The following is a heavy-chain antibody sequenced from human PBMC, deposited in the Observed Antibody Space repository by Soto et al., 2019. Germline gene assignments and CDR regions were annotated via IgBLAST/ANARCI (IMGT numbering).Heavy chain of an antibody. V-gene: IGHV3-30*18. J-gene: IGHJ6*02. CDR3: AKVYTIFGAHGGYYGMDV. CDR1: GFTFSSYG. Sequence: GGSLRLSCAASGFTFSSYGMHWVRQAPGKGLEWVAVISFDGSNKYYADSVKGRFTISRDNSKNTLYLQMNSLIAEYTAVYYCAKVYTIFGAHGGYYGMDVWGQGTTVTVSS. D-gene: IGHD3-3*01. CDR2: ISFDGSNK.